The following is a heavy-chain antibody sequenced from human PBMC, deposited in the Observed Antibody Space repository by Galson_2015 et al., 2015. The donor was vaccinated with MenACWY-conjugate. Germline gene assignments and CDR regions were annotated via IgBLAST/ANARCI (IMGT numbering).Heavy chain of an antibody. CDR1: GYRFTTYW. CDR3: ARHPPGGRGLDV. D-gene: IGHD1-26*01. CDR2: ISPGDSNT. V-gene: IGHV5-51*01. J-gene: IGHJ6*02. Sequence: SGAEVEKSGESLLISCQGSGYRFTTYWIAWVRQMPGRGLEWVGLISPGDSNTRYSPSFQGQVTISADKSISTAYLQWSSLKASDTAMYYCARHPPGGRGLDVWGQGTTVTVAS.